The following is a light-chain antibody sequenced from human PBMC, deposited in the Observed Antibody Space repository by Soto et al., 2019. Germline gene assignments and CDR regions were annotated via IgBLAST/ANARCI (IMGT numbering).Light chain of an antibody. J-gene: IGKJ5*01. Sequence: EVVLTQSPDTLSLSPAERATLSCRASQTFRGLLAWYQQKPGQAPRLLIYDAYNRAADIPPRFSGSGSGTDFTLTISRLEPEDSAVYYCQQRHMWPITFGQGTRLEIK. V-gene: IGKV3-11*01. CDR3: QQRHMWPIT. CDR1: QTFRGL. CDR2: DAY.